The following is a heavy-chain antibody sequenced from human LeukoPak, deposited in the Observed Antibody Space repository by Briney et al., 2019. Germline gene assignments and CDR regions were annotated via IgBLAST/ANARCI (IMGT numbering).Heavy chain of an antibody. Sequence: SETLSLTCTVSGVSISSYYWSWIRQPPGEGLEWIGNIFYSGSPNYKSSLKSRVTTSFDTSKNQFSLKLSSVTAADTAVYYCARVGHIVAAGTYDYWGKGTLVTVSS. CDR3: ARVGHIVAAGTYDY. CDR1: GVSISSYY. CDR2: IFYSGSP. J-gene: IGHJ4*02. V-gene: IGHV4-59*08. D-gene: IGHD6-13*01.